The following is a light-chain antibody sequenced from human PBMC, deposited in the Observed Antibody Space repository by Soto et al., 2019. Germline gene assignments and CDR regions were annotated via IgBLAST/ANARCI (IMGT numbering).Light chain of an antibody. Sequence: QSVLTQPASVSGSPGQSITISCTGTSSDVGGYNYVSWYQQHPGKAPKLMIYDVSNRPSGVSNRFSGSKSGNTASLTISCLQAEDEADYYCSSYTSSSTLRHVFGTGTKVTVL. J-gene: IGLJ1*01. CDR1: SSDVGGYNY. CDR3: SSYTSSSTLRHV. V-gene: IGLV2-14*01. CDR2: DVS.